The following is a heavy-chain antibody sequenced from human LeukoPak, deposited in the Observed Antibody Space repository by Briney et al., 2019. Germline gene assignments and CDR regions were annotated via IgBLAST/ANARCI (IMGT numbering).Heavy chain of an antibody. CDR2: MNPNSGNT. V-gene: IGHV1-8*01. CDR3: ARGGERVPGEAFDI. Sequence: ASVKVSCKASGYTFTNYDINWVRQATGQGLEWMGWMNPNSGNTGYAQRFQGRIIMTSDTSISTAYLELSSLRSEDTAVYYCARGGERVPGEAFDIWGQGTMVTVSS. J-gene: IGHJ3*02. D-gene: IGHD3-10*01. CDR1: GYTFTNYD.